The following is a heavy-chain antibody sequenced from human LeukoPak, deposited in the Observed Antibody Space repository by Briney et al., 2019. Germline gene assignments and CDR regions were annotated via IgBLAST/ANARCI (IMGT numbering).Heavy chain of an antibody. Sequence: PGGSLRLSCAASGFTVSSHAMDWVRQTPGKGLEWVSAISGRGGSTDYADSVKGRFSISRDKSKNTLFLQMNRLRAEDTAVYYCAKEDMVYIDYWGQGNLVTVSS. CDR3: AKEDMVYIDY. D-gene: IGHD5-12*01. J-gene: IGHJ4*02. V-gene: IGHV3-23*01. CDR1: GFTVSSHA. CDR2: ISGRGGST.